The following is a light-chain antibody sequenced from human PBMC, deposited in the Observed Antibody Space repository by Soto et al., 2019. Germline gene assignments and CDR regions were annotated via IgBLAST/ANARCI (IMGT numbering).Light chain of an antibody. CDR3: SSYTSRSTLV. CDR2: EVT. V-gene: IGLV2-14*01. Sequence: QSALPQPASVSGSPGQSITISCTGTSSDVGGYNYVSWYQQHPGKAPKLMIYEVTNRPSGVSNRFSGSKSGNTASLTISGLQAEDEADYYCSSYTSRSTLVFATGTKVTVL. J-gene: IGLJ1*01. CDR1: SSDVGGYNY.